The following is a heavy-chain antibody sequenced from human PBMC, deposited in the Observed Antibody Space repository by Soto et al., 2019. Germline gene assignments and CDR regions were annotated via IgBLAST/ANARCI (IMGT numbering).Heavy chain of an antibody. Sequence: EASVKVSCKASGYTFTSYGISWVRQAPGQGLEWMGWISAYNGNTNYAQKLQGRVTMTTDTSTSTAYMELRSLRSDDTAVYYCARDMIPHSSGSFDYWGQGTLVTVSS. CDR2: ISAYNGNT. CDR1: GYTFTSYG. J-gene: IGHJ4*02. CDR3: ARDMIPHSSGSFDY. D-gene: IGHD6-19*01. V-gene: IGHV1-18*01.